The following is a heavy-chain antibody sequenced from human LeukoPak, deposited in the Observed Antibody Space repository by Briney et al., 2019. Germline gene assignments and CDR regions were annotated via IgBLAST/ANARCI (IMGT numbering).Heavy chain of an antibody. Sequence: ASVKVSCKASGYTFTAYYMHWVRQAPGQGLEWMGWINPNSGGTNYAQKFQGRVTMTRDTSISTAYMELSRLRSDDTAVYYCATVNSGFSSGWFDYWGQGTLVTVSS. CDR2: INPNSGGT. D-gene: IGHD6-19*01. V-gene: IGHV1-2*02. CDR1: GYTFTAYY. J-gene: IGHJ4*02. CDR3: ATVNSGFSSGWFDY.